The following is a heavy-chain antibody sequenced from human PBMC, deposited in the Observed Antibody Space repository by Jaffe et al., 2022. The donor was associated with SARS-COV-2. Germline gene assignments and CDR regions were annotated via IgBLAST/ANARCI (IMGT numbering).Heavy chain of an antibody. Sequence: DVQLVESGGDFRQPGQSLTLSCATSGFTFRDYGVSWFRQAPGKGLEWVAHIRSNGYGGTREYAASVRGRFSISRDDSRSVARLEMNSLKIEDTGVYYCSRDPVDGPLVNGEDYFDYWGQGTLVTVSS. D-gene: IGHD3-10*01. CDR3: SRDPVDGPLVNGEDYFDY. J-gene: IGHJ4*02. CDR1: GFTFRDYG. CDR2: IRSNGYGGTR. V-gene: IGHV3-49*03.